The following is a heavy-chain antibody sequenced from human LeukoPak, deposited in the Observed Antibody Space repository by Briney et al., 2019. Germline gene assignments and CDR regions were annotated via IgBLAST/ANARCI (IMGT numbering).Heavy chain of an antibody. CDR3: ARIVYYYGSGSHLDY. CDR1: GYSISSGYY. Sequence: SETLSLTCTVSGYSISSGYYWGWIRQPPGNGLEWIGSIYHSGSTYYNPSLKSRVTISVDTSKNQFSLKLSSVTAADTAVYYCARIVYYYGSGSHLDYWGQGTLVTVSS. CDR2: IYHSGST. J-gene: IGHJ4*02. V-gene: IGHV4-38-2*02. D-gene: IGHD3-10*01.